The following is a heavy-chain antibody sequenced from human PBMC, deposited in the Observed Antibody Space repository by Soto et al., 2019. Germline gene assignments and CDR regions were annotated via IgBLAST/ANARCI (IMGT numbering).Heavy chain of an antibody. J-gene: IGHJ6*02. V-gene: IGHV6-1*01. CDR2: TYYRSKWYN. Sequence: SQGLSLTCAISGDSVSSNSAAWNWIRQSPSRGLEWLGRTYYRSKWYNDYAVSVKSRITINPDTSKNQFSLQLNSVTPEDTAVYYCARENFWSGYPYYYYGMDVWGQGTTVTVSS. CDR1: GDSVSSNSAA. CDR3: ARENFWSGYPYYYYGMDV. D-gene: IGHD3-3*01.